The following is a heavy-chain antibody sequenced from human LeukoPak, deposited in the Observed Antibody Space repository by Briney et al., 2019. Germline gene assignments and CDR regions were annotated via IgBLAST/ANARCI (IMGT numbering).Heavy chain of an antibody. V-gene: IGHV3-64D*06. CDR2: ISSNGGST. J-gene: IGHJ5*02. D-gene: IGHD2-2*01. CDR1: GYTFISYA. CDR3: VKEGDCSSTSCSTNWFDP. Sequence: PGGSLRLSCSASGYTFISYAMHWVRQAPGKGLEYVSAISSNGGSTYYADSVKGRFTIPRDNSKNTLYLQMSSLRAEDTAVYYCVKEGDCSSTSCSTNWFDPWGQGALVTVSS.